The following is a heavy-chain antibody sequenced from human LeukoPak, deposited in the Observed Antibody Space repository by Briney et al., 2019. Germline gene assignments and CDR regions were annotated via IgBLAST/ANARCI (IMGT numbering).Heavy chain of an antibody. J-gene: IGHJ3*02. CDR3: ARGSYNRYYDSSGSPPSDAFDI. CDR2: IIPIFGTA. Sequence: GASVKVSCKASGGTFSSYAISWVRQAPGQGLEWMGGIIPIFGTASYAQKFQGRVTMTRDTSTSTVYMELSSLRSEDTAVYYCARGSYNRYYDSSGSPPSDAFDIWGQGTMVTVSS. D-gene: IGHD3-22*01. CDR1: GGTFSSYA. V-gene: IGHV1-69*05.